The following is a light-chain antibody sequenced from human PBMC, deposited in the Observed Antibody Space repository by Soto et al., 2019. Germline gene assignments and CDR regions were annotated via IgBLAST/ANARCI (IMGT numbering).Light chain of an antibody. CDR2: DAS. J-gene: IGKJ5*01. CDR3: QQREKWPLT. Sequence: IFLTQSPATLSLSPGERATLSCRASQSVSSYLAWYQQKPGQAPRLLIYDASNRATGIPARFSGGGSGTDFTLTISSLEPEDFAVYYCQQREKWPLTFGQGTRLEIK. CDR1: QSVSSY. V-gene: IGKV3-11*01.